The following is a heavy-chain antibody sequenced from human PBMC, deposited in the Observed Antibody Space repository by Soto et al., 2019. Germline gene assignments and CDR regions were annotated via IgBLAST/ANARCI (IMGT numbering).Heavy chain of an antibody. V-gene: IGHV4-31*03. CDR1: GGSISSGGYY. D-gene: IGHD3-9*01. CDR2: IYYSGST. J-gene: IGHJ5*02. CDR3: ARTRGILTAP. Sequence: PSETLSLTCTVSGGSISSGGYYCSWIRQHPGKGLEWIGYIYYSGSTYYNPSLKSRVTISVDTSKNQFSLKLSSVTAADTAVYYCARTRGILTAPWGQGTLVTVSS.